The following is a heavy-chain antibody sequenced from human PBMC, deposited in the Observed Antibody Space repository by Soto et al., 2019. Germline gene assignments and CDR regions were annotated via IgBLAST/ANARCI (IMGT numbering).Heavy chain of an antibody. J-gene: IGHJ4*02. V-gene: IGHV4-59*01. Sequence: ASETLSLTCTVSGGSISSYYWSWIRQPPGKGLEWIGYIYYSGSTHYNPSLKNRVTISIDTSKNQVSLKVNSVTAADTAVYYCARDHPHSYGVYYFDYWGQGTPVTVSS. CDR3: ARDHPHSYGVYYFDY. CDR2: IYYSGST. D-gene: IGHD5-18*01. CDR1: GGSISSYY.